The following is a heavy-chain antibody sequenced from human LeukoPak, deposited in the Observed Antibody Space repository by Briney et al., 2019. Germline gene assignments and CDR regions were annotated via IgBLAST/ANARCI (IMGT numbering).Heavy chain of an antibody. CDR3: AKDMRRSIVPAAINWFDP. Sequence: GRSLRLSCAASGFTLDDYAMHWVRQAPGKGLEWVSGISWNSGSIGYADSVKGRFTISRDNAKNSLYLQMNSLRAEDTALYYCAKDMRRSIVPAAINWFDPWGQGTLVTVSS. D-gene: IGHD2-2*01. J-gene: IGHJ5*02. CDR2: ISWNSGSI. CDR1: GFTLDDYA. V-gene: IGHV3-9*01.